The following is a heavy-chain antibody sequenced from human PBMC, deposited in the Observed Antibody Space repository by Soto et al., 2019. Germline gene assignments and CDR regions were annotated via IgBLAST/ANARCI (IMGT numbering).Heavy chain of an antibody. CDR2: IIPIFGTA. V-gene: IGHV1-69*13. Sequence: SVKVSCKASGGTFSSYAISRVRQAPGQGLEWMGGIIPIFGTANYAQKFQGRVTITADESTSTAYMELSSLRSEDTAVYYCARVRFEYYYDSSGYYFDYWGQGTLVTVSS. J-gene: IGHJ4*02. CDR3: ARVRFEYYYDSSGYYFDY. CDR1: GGTFSSYA. D-gene: IGHD3-22*01.